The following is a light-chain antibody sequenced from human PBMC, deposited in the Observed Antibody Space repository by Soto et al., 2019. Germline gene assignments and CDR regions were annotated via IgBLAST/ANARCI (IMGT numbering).Light chain of an antibody. Sequence: DIVMTQSPDSLAVSLGERATINCKSSQSVYYSSNKKNYLGWYQQKPAQPPKLLISRASTRESGVPDRFSCSGSGTDFTLTISSLQAEDVAVYYCQQYYGSPYTFGQGTKLEIK. CDR1: QSVYYSSNKKNY. J-gene: IGKJ2*01. CDR2: RAS. V-gene: IGKV4-1*01. CDR3: QQYYGSPYT.